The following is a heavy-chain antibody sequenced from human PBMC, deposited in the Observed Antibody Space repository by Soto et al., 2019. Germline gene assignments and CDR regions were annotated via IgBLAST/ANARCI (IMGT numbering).Heavy chain of an antibody. CDR2: IYYSGST. Sequence: SETLSLTCTVSGGSISSSSYYWGWIRQPPGKGLEWIGSIYYSGSTYYNPSLKSRVTISVDTSKNQFSLKLSSVTAADTAVYYCARRSHGAVDPWGQGTLVTVSS. CDR3: ARRSHGAVDP. CDR1: GGSISSSSYY. V-gene: IGHV4-39*01. J-gene: IGHJ5*02. D-gene: IGHD4-17*01.